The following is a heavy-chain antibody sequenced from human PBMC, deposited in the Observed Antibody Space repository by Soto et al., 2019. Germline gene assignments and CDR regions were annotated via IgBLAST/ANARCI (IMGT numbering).Heavy chain of an antibody. D-gene: IGHD3-10*01. Sequence: QVQLVQSGAEVKRPGSSVKVSCKASGDTFAFHSINWVRQAPGLGLEWMGRINPILSMSNYAQRFQGRVTMSWDNSISTGYMVLSRLRSEDTAIYYCATSYGSGYRAFDYCGQGALVSVSS. V-gene: IGHV1-69*02. CDR2: INPILSMS. CDR1: GDTFAFHS. CDR3: ATSYGSGYRAFDY. J-gene: IGHJ4*02.